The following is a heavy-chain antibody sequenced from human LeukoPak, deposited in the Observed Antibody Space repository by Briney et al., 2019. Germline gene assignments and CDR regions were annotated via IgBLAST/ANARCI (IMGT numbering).Heavy chain of an antibody. CDR1: EFSVGSNY. V-gene: IGHV3-66*01. D-gene: IGHD3-16*01. Sequence: GGSLRLSCAASEFSVGSNYMTWVRQAPGKGLEWVSHIYSGGSTYYADSVKGRFTISRDNSKNTLYLQMNSLRAEDTAVYYCARAGYAEILVFYYYMDVWGKGTTVTVSS. CDR2: IYSGGST. CDR3: ARAGYAEILVFYYYMDV. J-gene: IGHJ6*03.